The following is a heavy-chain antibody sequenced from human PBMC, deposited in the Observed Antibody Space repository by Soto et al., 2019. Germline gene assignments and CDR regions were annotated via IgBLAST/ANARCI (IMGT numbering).Heavy chain of an antibody. CDR3: IVTTTVTFYYGMDV. CDR1: GFTFSKAW. J-gene: IGHJ6*02. CDR2: IKSKTDGGTT. D-gene: IGHD4-17*01. V-gene: IGHV3-15*01. Sequence: PGGSLRLSCAASGFTFSKAWMNWVRQAPGKGLEWVGRIKSKTDGGTTDYAAPVKGRFTVSRDDSKNTLYLQMNSLKTEDTAMYYCIVTTTVTFYYGMDVWGQGTTVTAP.